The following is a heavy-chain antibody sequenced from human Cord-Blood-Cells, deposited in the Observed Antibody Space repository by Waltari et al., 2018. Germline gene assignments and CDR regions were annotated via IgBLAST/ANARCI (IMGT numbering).Heavy chain of an antibody. CDR2: ISYDGSNK. D-gene: IGHD3-3*01. J-gene: IGHJ4*02. CDR3: AKDFRDFWSGYLDY. Sequence: QVQLVESGGGVVQPGRSLRLSCAASGFTFSSYGMPWVGQAPGKGLEWVAVISYDGSNKYYADSVKGRFTISRDNSKNTLYLQMNSLRAEDTAVYYCAKDFRDFWSGYLDYWGQGTLVTVSS. CDR1: GFTFSSYG. V-gene: IGHV3-30*18.